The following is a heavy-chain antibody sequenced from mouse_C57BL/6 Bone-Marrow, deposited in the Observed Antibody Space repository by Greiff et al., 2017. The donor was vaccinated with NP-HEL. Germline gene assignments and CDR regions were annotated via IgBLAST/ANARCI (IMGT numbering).Heavy chain of an antibody. V-gene: IGHV2-9-1*01. Sequence: VQRVESGPGLVAPSQSLSITCTVSGFSLTSYAISWVRQPPGKGLEWLGVIWTGGGKNYNSALKSRLSISKDNSKSQVFLKMNSLQTDDTARYYCARHGSSYADYFDYWGQGTTLTVSS. D-gene: IGHD1-1*01. CDR2: IWTGGGK. CDR1: GFSLTSYA. J-gene: IGHJ2*01. CDR3: ARHGSSYADYFDY.